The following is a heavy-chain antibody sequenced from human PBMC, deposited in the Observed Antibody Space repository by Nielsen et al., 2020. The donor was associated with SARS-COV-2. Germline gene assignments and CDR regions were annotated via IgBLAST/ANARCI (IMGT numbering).Heavy chain of an antibody. CDR3: AKDRWFGEPTGGMDV. CDR2: IWYDGSNK. Sequence: GESLKISCAASGFTFSSYGMHWVRQAPGKGLEWVAVIWYDGSNKYYADSVKGRFTISRDNSKNTLYLQMNSLRAEDTAVYYCAKDRWFGEPTGGMDVWGQGTTVTVSS. CDR1: GFTFSSYG. D-gene: IGHD3-10*01. V-gene: IGHV3-33*06. J-gene: IGHJ6*02.